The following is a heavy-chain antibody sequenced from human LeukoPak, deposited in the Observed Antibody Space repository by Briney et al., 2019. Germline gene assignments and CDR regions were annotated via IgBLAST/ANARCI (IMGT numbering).Heavy chain of an antibody. D-gene: IGHD5-18*01. CDR3: ARHVRYSYGYYDY. V-gene: IGHV4-59*08. J-gene: IGHJ4*02. CDR2: IYYSGSP. Sequence: SETLSLTCTVSGGSVSTYYWSWIRQPPGKGLEWIGYIYYSGSPNYNPSLKSRVTMSLDTSKNQFSLKLSSVTAADTVVYYCARHVRYSYGYYDYWGQGTLVTVSS. CDR1: GGSVSTYY.